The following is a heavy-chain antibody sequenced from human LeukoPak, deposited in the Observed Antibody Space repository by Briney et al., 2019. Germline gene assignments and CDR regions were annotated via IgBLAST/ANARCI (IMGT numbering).Heavy chain of an antibody. CDR2: IKQDGSEK. J-gene: IGHJ5*02. Sequence: GGSLRLSCAASGFTFSSYWMSWLRQAPGKGLEWVANIKQDGSEKYYVDSVKGRFTISRDNAKNSLYLQMNSLRAEDTAVYYRARDPLRVVVVAATHWFDPWGQGTLVTVSS. V-gene: IGHV3-7*01. CDR1: GFTFSSYW. CDR3: ARDPLRVVVVAATHWFDP. D-gene: IGHD2-15*01.